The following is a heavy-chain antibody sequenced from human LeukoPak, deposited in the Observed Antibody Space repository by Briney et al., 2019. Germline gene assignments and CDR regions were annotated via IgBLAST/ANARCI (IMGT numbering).Heavy chain of an antibody. V-gene: IGHV3-53*01. Sequence: PGGSLRLSCSASGXSVTSNYMSWVRQAPGKGLQWVSVIYSGGGTDYAGSVRGRFTISRDNSKNMLHLQMDNLRAEDTAVYYCARGFHFYASGTYSGAFDYWGQGTLVTVSS. CDR3: ARGFHFYASGTYSGAFDY. J-gene: IGHJ4*02. D-gene: IGHD3-10*01. CDR1: GXSVTSNY. CDR2: IYSGGGT.